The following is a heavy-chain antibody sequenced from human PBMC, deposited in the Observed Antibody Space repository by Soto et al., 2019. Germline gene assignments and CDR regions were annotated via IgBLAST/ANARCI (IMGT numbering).Heavy chain of an antibody. J-gene: IGHJ5*02. D-gene: IGHD3-3*01. V-gene: IGHV3-66*01. Sequence: EVQLVESGGGLVQPGGSLRLSCAASGFTVSRNCMSWVRQAPGKGLEWVSVIYSGGSTYYADSVKGRFTISRDNSKNTLYLQMNSLRAEDTAVYYCARRHYDFWSAHPSWFDPWGQGTLVTVSS. CDR2: IYSGGST. CDR1: GFTVSRNC. CDR3: ARRHYDFWSAHPSWFDP.